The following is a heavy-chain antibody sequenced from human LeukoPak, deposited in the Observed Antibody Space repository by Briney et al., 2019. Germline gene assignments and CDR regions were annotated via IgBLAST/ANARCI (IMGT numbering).Heavy chain of an antibody. Sequence: PGGSLRLSCEGSGFTISSSWMNWVRQAPGKGLEWVANIKQDGSEKYYVDSVKGRFTISRDNAKNSLYLQMNSLRAEDTAVYYCARDAYYDSSGYYSYWGQGTLVTVSS. V-gene: IGHV3-7*01. CDR3: ARDAYYDSSGYYSY. CDR2: IKQDGSEK. D-gene: IGHD3-22*01. J-gene: IGHJ4*02. CDR1: GFTISSSW.